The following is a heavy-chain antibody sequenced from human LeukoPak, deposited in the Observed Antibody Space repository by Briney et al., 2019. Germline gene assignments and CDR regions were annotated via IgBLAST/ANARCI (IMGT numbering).Heavy chain of an antibody. Sequence: PGGSLRLSCAASGFTFSSYWVQWVRQVPGKGLVWVSRINIDGSTTNYADSVKGRYTISRDNAKNTLSPQMNSLRAEDTAVYYCARKAIYGSAAFDIWGQGTMVTVSS. CDR3: ARKAIYGSAAFDI. CDR1: GFTFSSYW. D-gene: IGHD2-15*01. V-gene: IGHV3-74*01. J-gene: IGHJ3*02. CDR2: INIDGSTT.